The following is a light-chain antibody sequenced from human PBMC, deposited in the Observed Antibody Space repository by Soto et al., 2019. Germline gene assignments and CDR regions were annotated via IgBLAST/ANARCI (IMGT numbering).Light chain of an antibody. CDR2: DAS. Sequence: EIVLTQSPATLSLSPGERATLSCRASQSVSSYLVWYQQKPGQAPRLLIYDASNRATGIPARFSGSGSGTDFTLTISSLEPEDFAVYYCQQRSNWPSFGPGTKVDIK. V-gene: IGKV3-11*01. CDR1: QSVSSY. J-gene: IGKJ3*01. CDR3: QQRSNWPS.